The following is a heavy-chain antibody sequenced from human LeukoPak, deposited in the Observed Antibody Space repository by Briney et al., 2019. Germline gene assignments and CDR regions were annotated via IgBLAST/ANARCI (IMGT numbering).Heavy chain of an antibody. CDR1: GLTSSFYW. CDR2: MNQNRSNK. J-gene: IGHJ4*02. Sequence: GGSLRLSCAASGLTSSFYWMIWVRQAPGEGLEWVANMNQNRSNKYYVDSVKRRYTSSRDNAKNSVYLQMNSLRADDRALYYCARDYDYSKDYWGQGTLVTVSS. CDR3: ARDYDYSKDY. D-gene: IGHD4-11*01. V-gene: IGHV3-7*01.